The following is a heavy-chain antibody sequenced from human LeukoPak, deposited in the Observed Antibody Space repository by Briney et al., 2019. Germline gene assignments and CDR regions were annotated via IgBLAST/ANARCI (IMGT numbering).Heavy chain of an antibody. Sequence: GGSLRLSCAASGFTFRTYGMHWVRQAPGKGLEWVAFIRYDGSNKYYADSVKGRFTISRDNSKNTLYLQMNSVRAEDTAVYYCAKDETIVVVPAAISYFDYWGQGTLVTVS. CDR1: GFTFRTYG. V-gene: IGHV3-30*02. CDR2: IRYDGSNK. J-gene: IGHJ4*02. CDR3: AKDETIVVVPAAISYFDY. D-gene: IGHD2-2*02.